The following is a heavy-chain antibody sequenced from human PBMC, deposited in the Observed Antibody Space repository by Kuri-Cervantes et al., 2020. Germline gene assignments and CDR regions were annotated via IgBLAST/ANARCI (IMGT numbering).Heavy chain of an antibody. CDR2: VSEYGDDT. J-gene: IGHJ4*02. D-gene: IGHD2-2*01. CDR3: AKDWGSTSEIDY. Sequence: GGSLRLSCAASGFTFSGYAMSWVRQAPGKGLEWVSAVSEYGDDTYYADSVRGRFTISRDNSKNTLYLQMNSLRAEDTAVYYCAKDWGSTSEIDYWGQGTLVTVSS. V-gene: IGHV3-23*01. CDR1: GFTFSGYA.